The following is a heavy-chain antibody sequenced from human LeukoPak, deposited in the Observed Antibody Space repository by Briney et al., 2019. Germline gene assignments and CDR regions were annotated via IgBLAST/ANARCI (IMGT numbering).Heavy chain of an antibody. CDR2: ITASGTAI. CDR1: GFTFSSYS. D-gene: IGHD1-26*01. Sequence: GGSLRLSCAASGFTFSSYSMNWVRQAPGKGLEWVSHITASGTAIFYADSVKGRFTISRDNARNSLYLQMNSLRDEDTAVYYCASSGSYRFDYWGQGTLVTVSS. J-gene: IGHJ4*02. V-gene: IGHV3-48*02. CDR3: ASSGSYRFDY.